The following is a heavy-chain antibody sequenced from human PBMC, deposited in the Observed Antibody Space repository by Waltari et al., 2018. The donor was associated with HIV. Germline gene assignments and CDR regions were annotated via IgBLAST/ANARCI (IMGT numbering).Heavy chain of an antibody. CDR1: GFSFSDYG. CDR3: ARKVFEPVGSTVYHFDN. Sequence: QVTLVESGGGVVQAGTSLRLYCVTSGFSFSDYGMHWVRQAPGQVLCCVSFLWHDGKKQFCADSVWCRFTISRDVSKNTLYLRMNSVRGEDTAVYYYARKVFEPVGSTVYHFDNWCQGTLVTVAS. V-gene: IGHV3-33*01. CDR2: LWHDGKKQ. J-gene: IGHJ4*02. D-gene: IGHD2-2*01.